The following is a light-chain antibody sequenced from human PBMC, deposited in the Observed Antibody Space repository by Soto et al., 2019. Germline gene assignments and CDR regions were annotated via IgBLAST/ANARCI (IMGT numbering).Light chain of an antibody. CDR1: QSVSRN. V-gene: IGKV3-15*01. J-gene: IGKJ5*01. CDR2: GAS. CDR3: QQYNNWPRVT. Sequence: EIVMTQSPATLSVSPGERATLSCRASQSVSRNLAWYQQKPGQAPRLLIYGASTRATGIPARFSGSGCGTELTLTISSLQSEDFAVYYCQQYNNWPRVTFGQGTRLEIK.